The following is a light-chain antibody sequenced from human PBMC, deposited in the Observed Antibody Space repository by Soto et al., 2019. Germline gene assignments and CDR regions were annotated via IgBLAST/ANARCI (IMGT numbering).Light chain of an antibody. V-gene: IGLV1-47*01. CDR3: AAWYDSLSGWV. J-gene: IGLJ3*02. CDR1: SSNIGSNY. CDR2: RNN. Sequence: QSVLTQPPSASGTPGQRVTISCSGSSSNIGSNYVYWYQQLPGTAPKHLIYRNNQRPSGVPDRFSGSKSGTSASLAISGLRSEDEADDYCAAWYDSLSGWVFGGGTQLTVL.